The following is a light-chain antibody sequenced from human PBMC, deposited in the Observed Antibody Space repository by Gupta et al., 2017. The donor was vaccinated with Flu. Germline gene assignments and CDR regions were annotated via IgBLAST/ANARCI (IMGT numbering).Light chain of an antibody. J-gene: IGLJ2*01. V-gene: IGLV6-57*01. Sequence: VTIACTRSSGNIASNYVECWQQRPGGSPPTLVIEDNQKPSWVPARLSCGIDSATTSALLITSGLTTEDEAYYYCQCYDSGNSVVFGGGTKLTVL. CDR2: EDN. CDR3: QCYDSGNSVV. CDR1: SGNIASNY.